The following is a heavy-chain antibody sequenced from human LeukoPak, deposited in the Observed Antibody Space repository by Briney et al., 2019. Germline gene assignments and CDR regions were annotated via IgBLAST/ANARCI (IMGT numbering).Heavy chain of an antibody. CDR3: AREGIAAAGTGNWFDP. CDR2: IYYSGST. D-gene: IGHD6-13*01. Sequence: SETLSLTCTVSGGSISSYYWSWIRQPPGKGLEWIGYIYYSGSTNYNPSLKSRVTISVDTSKNQFSLKLSSVTAADTAVYYCAREGIAAAGTGNWFDPWGQGTLVTVSS. J-gene: IGHJ5*02. V-gene: IGHV4-59*01. CDR1: GGSISSYY.